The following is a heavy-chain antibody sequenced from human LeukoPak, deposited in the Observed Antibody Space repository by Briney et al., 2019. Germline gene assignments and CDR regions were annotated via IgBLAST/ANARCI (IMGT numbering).Heavy chain of an antibody. CDR1: GGSISSYY. CDR2: IYYSGST. CDR3: ARLSVVAVTGWFDP. D-gene: IGHD2-15*01. V-gene: IGHV4-59*08. Sequence: SETLSLTCTVSGGSISSYYWSWIRQPPGKGLEWIGYIYYSGSTNYNPSLKSRVTISVDTSKNQFSLKLSSVTAADTAVYYCARLSVVAVTGWFDPWGQGTPVIVSS. J-gene: IGHJ5*02.